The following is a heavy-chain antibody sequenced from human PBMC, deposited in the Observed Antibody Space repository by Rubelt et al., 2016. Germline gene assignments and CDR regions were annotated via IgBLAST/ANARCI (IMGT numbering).Heavy chain of an antibody. CDR2: IHYSGST. Sequence: QVQLQESGPGLVKPSQTLSLTCTVSGGSISSGGYYWSWIRQPPGKGLEWIGYIHYSGSTNYNPSLKSRVTISVDTSKNQFSLKLSSVTAADTAVYYCARDLGRWLHKWVAFDIWGQGTMVTVSS. V-gene: IGHV4-61*08. CDR1: GGSISSGGYY. J-gene: IGHJ3*02. CDR3: ARDLGRWLHKWVAFDI. D-gene: IGHD5-12*01.